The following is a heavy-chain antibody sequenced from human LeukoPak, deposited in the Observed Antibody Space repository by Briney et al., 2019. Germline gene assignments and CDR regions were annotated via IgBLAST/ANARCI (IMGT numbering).Heavy chain of an antibody. CDR1: GFTFSSYA. D-gene: IGHD3-3*01. V-gene: IGHV3-23*01. J-gene: IGHJ4*02. CDR2: ISGSGGST. Sequence: PGGSLSLSCAASGFTFSSYAMSWVRQAPGKGLEWVSAISGSGGSTYYADAVKGRFTISKDNSKNTLYLQMNSLRAEDTAVYYCAKDFGSGYPVGWYWGQGTLVTVSS. CDR3: AKDFGSGYPVGWY.